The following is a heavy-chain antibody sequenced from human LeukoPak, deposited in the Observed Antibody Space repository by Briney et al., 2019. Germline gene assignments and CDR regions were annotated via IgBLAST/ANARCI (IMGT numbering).Heavy chain of an antibody. V-gene: IGHV3-23*01. CDR1: GFTFSSYA. D-gene: IGHD3-3*01. CDR2: ISTSGGTT. J-gene: IGHJ4*02. CDR3: AKNWRDLGDY. Sequence: PGGSLRLSCAASGFTFSSYAMSWVRHAPGKGLEWVSGISTSGGTTFYADSVKGRFTISRDNSKNTLYLQMSSLRTEDTAIYYCAKNWRDLGDYWGQGTLVTVSS.